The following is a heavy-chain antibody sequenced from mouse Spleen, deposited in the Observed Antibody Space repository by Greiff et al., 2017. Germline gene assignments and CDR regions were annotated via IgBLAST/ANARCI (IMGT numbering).Heavy chain of an antibody. CDR2: ISDGGSYT. CDR1: GFTFSSYA. D-gene: IGHD1-1*01. CDR3: ARDYYGSLDC. Sequence: EVHLVESGGGLVKPGGSLKLSCAASGFTFSSYAMSWVRQTPEKRLEWVATISDGGSYTYYPDNVKGRFTISRDNAKNNLYLQMSHLKSEDTAMYYCARDYYGSLDCWGQGTTLTVSS. V-gene: IGHV5-4*01. J-gene: IGHJ2*01.